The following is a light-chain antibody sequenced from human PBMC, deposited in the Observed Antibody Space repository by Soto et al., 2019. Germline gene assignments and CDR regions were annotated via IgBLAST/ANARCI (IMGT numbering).Light chain of an antibody. CDR3: QQYNSYSWT. CDR1: QNFRTY. V-gene: IGKV1-5*03. CDR2: KAS. J-gene: IGKJ1*01. Sequence: DIQMTQSPSTLSAPVGDRVTITCGSSQNFRTYLAWYQQKPGKAPKLLIYKASSLESGVPSRFSGSGSGTEFTLTISSVQPDDFATYYCQQYNSYSWTFGQGTKVEIK.